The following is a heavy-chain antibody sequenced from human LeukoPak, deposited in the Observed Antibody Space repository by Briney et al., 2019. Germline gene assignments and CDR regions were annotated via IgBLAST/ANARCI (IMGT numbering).Heavy chain of an antibody. V-gene: IGHV4-59*01. CDR1: GGSISSYY. D-gene: IGHD2-15*01. J-gene: IGHJ6*02. Sequence: SETLSLTCTVSGGSISSYYWSWIRQPPGKGLEWTGYIYYSGSTNYNPSLKSRVTISVDTSKNQFSLKLSSVTAADTAVYYCAGGVGYCSGGSCYFNWGYYYYYGMDVWGQGTTVTVSS. CDR2: IYYSGST. CDR3: AGGVGYCSGGSCYFNWGYYYYYGMDV.